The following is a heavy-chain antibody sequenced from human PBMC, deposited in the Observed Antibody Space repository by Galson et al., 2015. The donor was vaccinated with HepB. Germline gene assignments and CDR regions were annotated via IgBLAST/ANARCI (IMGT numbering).Heavy chain of an antibody. J-gene: IGHJ6*02. CDR2: ISSSSSTI. V-gene: IGHV3-48*01. CDR1: GFTFSSYS. CDR3: ARGNYGMDV. Sequence: SLRLSCAASGFTFSSYSMNWVRQAPGKGLEWVSYISSSSSTIYYADSVKGRFTISRDNAKNSLYLQMNSLRAEDTAVYYCARGNYGMDVWGQGTTVTVSS.